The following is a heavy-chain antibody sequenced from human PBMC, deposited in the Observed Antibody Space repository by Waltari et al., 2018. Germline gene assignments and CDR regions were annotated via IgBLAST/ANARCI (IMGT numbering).Heavy chain of an antibody. Sequence: EVQLVESGGGLVQPGGSLRLSCAASGFTLRSYWMSWVRQAPWKGLEWVANIKKDGSEEYYVDSVRGRFTISRDNAKNSLYLQMNSLRPEDTAVYYCARDQWFAFDIWGQGTMVTVSS. J-gene: IGHJ3*02. CDR1: GFTLRSYW. CDR3: ARDQWFAFDI. D-gene: IGHD3-22*01. V-gene: IGHV3-7*01. CDR2: IKKDGSEE.